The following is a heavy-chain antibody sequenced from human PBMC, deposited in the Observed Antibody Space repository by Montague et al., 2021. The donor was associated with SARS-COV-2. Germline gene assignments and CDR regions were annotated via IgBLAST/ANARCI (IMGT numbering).Heavy chain of an antibody. Sequence: CAISGDSVFPNCAAWSWFRQSPSRGLEWLGWTYHRSKWYLDYAVAVKGRITINADTSRNQFSLHLNSVTPGDTAVYYCAREGTVPGPRGIYFDDWGQGTLVTVSS. D-gene: IGHD1-1*01. CDR1: GDSVFPNCAA. CDR3: AREGTVPGPRGIYFDD. CDR2: TYHRSKWYL. J-gene: IGHJ4*02. V-gene: IGHV6-1*01.